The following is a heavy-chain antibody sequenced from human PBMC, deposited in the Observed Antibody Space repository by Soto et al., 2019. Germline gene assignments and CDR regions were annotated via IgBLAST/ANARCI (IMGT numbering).Heavy chain of an antibody. CDR2: ISSSSSTI. V-gene: IGHV3-48*01. Sequence: EVQLVESGGGLVQPGGSLRPSCAASGFTFSSYSMNWVRQAPGEGLEWVSYISSSSSTIYYADSVKGRFTISRDNAKNSLYLQMNSLRAEDTAVYYCARGHCSCGSCYPSDAFDIWGQGTMVTVSS. J-gene: IGHJ3*02. D-gene: IGHD2-15*01. CDR3: ARGHCSCGSCYPSDAFDI. CDR1: GFTFSSYS.